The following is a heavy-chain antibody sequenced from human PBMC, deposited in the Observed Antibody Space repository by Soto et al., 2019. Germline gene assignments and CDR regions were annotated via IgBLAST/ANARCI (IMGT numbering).Heavy chain of an antibody. CDR2: IYDSGST. CDR1: GGSISSSSYY. CDR3: AAPPRY. D-gene: IGHD6-6*01. J-gene: IGHJ4*02. Sequence: SETLSLTCTVSGGSISSSSYYWSWIRQPPGKGLEWIGYIYDSGSTNYNPSLKSRVTISVDTSKNQFSLKLTSVTAADTAVYYCAAPPRYWGQGTLVTVSS. V-gene: IGHV4-61*01.